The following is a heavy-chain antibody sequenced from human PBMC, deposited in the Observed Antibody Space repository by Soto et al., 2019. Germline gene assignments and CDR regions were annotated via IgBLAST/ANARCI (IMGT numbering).Heavy chain of an antibody. Sequence: QVQLVQSGAEVKKPGASVKVSCRASGYSFINYYMHWVRQAPGQGPEWMGIINPSGSSTLYAQRFQGRIILTRDTSTSTLYMEVSSLRSEDTASYYCARGCTATPAGVVDGLDVCGPGTTVTVSS. CDR1: GYSFINYY. V-gene: IGHV1-46*01. J-gene: IGHJ6*02. CDR2: INPSGSST. CDR3: ARGCTATPAGVVDGLDV. D-gene: IGHD2-15*01.